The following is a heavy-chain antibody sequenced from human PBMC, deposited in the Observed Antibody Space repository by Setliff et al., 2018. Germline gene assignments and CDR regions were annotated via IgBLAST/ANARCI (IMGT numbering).Heavy chain of an antibody. CDR2: FDPEDGET. Sequence: GASVKVSCKVSGYTLTELSMHWVRQAPGKGLEWMGGFDPEDGETIYAQKFQGRVTMTEDTSTDTAYMELSSLRSEDTAVYYCATALRHFDWLSPYYYYYYYMDVWGKGTTVTVSS. CDR1: GYTLTELS. D-gene: IGHD3-9*01. V-gene: IGHV1-24*01. J-gene: IGHJ6*03. CDR3: ATALRHFDWLSPYYYYYYYMDV.